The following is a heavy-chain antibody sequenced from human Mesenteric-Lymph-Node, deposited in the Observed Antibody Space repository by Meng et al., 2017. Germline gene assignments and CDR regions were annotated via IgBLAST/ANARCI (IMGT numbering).Heavy chain of an antibody. CDR1: GYSFTSYW. J-gene: IGHJ6*02. CDR3: ARSDTMVRGVIISTPYYYYGMDV. CDR2: IYPGDSDT. Sequence: GESLKISCKGSGYSFTSYWIGWVRQMPGKGLEWMGIIYPGDSDTRYSPSFQGQVTISADKSISTAYLQWSSLKASDTAMYYCARSDTMVRGVIISTPYYYYGMDVWGQGTTVTVSS. D-gene: IGHD3-10*01. V-gene: IGHV5-51*01.